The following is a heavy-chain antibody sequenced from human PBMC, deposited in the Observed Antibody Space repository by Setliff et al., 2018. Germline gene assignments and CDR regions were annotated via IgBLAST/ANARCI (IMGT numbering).Heavy chain of an antibody. CDR1: GFAFASHN. Sequence: GGSLRLSCAASGFAFASHNMLWVRQAPGKGLEWVAAISSANNYLVYADSVKGRFTISRDNAKNSVYLQMNSPRAEDTAIYYCATTRVWIPVLDSCGQGTLVTVSS. V-gene: IGHV3-21*04. J-gene: IGHJ4*02. CDR3: ATTRVWIPVLDS. D-gene: IGHD5-18*01. CDR2: ISSANNYL.